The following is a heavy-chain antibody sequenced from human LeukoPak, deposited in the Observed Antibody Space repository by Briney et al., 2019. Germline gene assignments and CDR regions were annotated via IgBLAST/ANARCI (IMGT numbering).Heavy chain of an antibody. V-gene: IGHV3-21*01. CDR3: ARVWLVLPAAIRE. Sequence: PGGSQRLSCSAFEFTFSSYNMNWVRQAPGKGLEWVSSISSSGTYIYYADSVKGRFTISRDNAKNSLFLQMNSLRAEDTAVYYCARVWLVLPAAIREWGQGTLVTVSS. CDR2: ISSSGTYI. J-gene: IGHJ4*02. CDR1: EFTFSSYN. D-gene: IGHD2-2*02.